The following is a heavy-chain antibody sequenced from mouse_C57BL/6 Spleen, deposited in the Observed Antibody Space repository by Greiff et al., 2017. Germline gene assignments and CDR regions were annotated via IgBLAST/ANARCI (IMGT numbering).Heavy chain of an antibody. Sequence: QVQLQQSGAELVKPGASVKISCKASGYAFSSYWMNWVKQRPGKGLEWIGQIYPGDGDTNYNGKFKGKATLTADKSSSTAYMQLSSLTSEDSAVYFCARSGDYGSYWYFDVWGTGTTVTVAS. D-gene: IGHD1-1*01. CDR1: GYAFSSYW. CDR2: IYPGDGDT. J-gene: IGHJ1*03. CDR3: ARSGDYGSYWYFDV. V-gene: IGHV1-80*01.